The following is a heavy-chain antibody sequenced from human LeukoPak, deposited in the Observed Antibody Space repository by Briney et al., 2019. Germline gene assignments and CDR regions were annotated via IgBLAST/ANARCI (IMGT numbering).Heavy chain of an antibody. D-gene: IGHD3-22*01. J-gene: IGHJ3*02. CDR1: GFTFSSYA. Sequence: GSLRLSCAASGFTFSSYAMSWVRQAPGKGLEWVSAISSGGDFTYYADSVKGHFTISRDNSKNTLYLQMNSLRAEDTAVYYCAKDPEKYYYDSSGYDNDAFDIWGQGTMVTVSS. V-gene: IGHV3-23*01. CDR2: ISSGGDFT. CDR3: AKDPEKYYYDSSGYDNDAFDI.